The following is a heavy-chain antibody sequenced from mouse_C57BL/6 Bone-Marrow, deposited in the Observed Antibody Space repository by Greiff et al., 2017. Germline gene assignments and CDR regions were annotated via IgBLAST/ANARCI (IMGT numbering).Heavy chain of an antibody. V-gene: IGHV5-6*01. D-gene: IGHD2-5*01. J-gene: IGHJ4*01. CDR2: ISSGGSYT. CDR3: ARHMTSNSNYHYYYAMDY. Sequence: EVQLVESGGDLVKPGGSLKLSCAASGFTFSSYGMSWVRQTPDKRLEWVATISSGGSYTYYPDSVKGRFTISKDNAKNTLYLQMGSLKSEDTAMYYCARHMTSNSNYHYYYAMDYWGQGTSVTVSS. CDR1: GFTFSSYG.